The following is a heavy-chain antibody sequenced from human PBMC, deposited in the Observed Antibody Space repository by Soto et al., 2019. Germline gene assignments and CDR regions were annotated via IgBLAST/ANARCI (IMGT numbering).Heavy chain of an antibody. CDR3: AKGLEYSSSSMVDY. CDR1: GFTFSSYG. CDR2: ISVDGSNK. D-gene: IGHD6-6*01. V-gene: IGHV3-30*18. J-gene: IGHJ4*02. Sequence: PGGSLRLSCAASGFTFSSYGMHWVRQAPGKGLEWVAVISVDGSNKYYIDSVKGRFTISRDNSKNTLYLQMNSLRAEDTAVYYCAKGLEYSSSSMVDYWGQGTLVTVSS.